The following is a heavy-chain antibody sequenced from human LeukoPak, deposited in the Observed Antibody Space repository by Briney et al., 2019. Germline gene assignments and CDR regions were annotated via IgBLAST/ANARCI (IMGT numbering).Heavy chain of an antibody. CDR3: ARDSSDRGSSWYGARGSDAFDI. CDR2: ISSSGSTI. D-gene: IGHD6-13*01. J-gene: IGHJ3*02. Sequence: GGSLRLSCAASGFTFSDYYMSWIRQAPGKGLEWVSYISSSGSTIYYADSVKGRFTISRDNAKNSLYLQMNSLRAEDTAVYYCARDSSDRGSSWYGARGSDAFDIWGQGTMVTVSS. V-gene: IGHV3-11*01. CDR1: GFTFSDYY.